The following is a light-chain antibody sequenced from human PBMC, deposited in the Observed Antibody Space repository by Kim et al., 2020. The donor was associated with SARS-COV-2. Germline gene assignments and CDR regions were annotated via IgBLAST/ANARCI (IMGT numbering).Light chain of an antibody. V-gene: IGLV3-21*04. CDR3: QVWDSSSDHRVV. CDR2: YDS. J-gene: IGLJ2*01. Sequence: PGKSAEVSCGGNSIGRKSAHWYQQKPGQAPALVIYYDSDRPSGIPERFSGSNSGNTATLTISRVEAGDEADYYCQVWDSSSDHRVVFGGGTQLTVL. CDR1: SIGRKS.